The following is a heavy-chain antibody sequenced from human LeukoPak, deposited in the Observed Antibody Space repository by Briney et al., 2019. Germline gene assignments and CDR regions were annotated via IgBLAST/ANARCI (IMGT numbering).Heavy chain of an antibody. D-gene: IGHD5-24*01. CDR1: GGSISTYY. J-gene: IGHJ4*02. CDR2: IYYSGST. CDR3: ARGRSRDGYNYDY. Sequence: SETLSLTCTVSGGSISTYYWSWIRQPPGKGLEWIGYIYYSGSTNYTPSLKSRVTISVDTSKNQFSLKLSSVTAADTAVYYCARGRSRDGYNYDYWGRGTLVTVSS. V-gene: IGHV4-59*01.